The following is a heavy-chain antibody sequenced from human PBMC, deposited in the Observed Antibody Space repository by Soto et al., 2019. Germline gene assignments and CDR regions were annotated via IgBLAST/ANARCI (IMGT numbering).Heavy chain of an antibody. Sequence: SCTASGFTFSMYWMHWVRQVPGKGPEWVSRISDDGSRADYADSVKGRFTISRGNAKNTLYLEMHVLRADDTAVYYCTRGPRPSSVGTGAFWGQGTPVTVSS. V-gene: IGHV3-74*01. D-gene: IGHD3-10*01. CDR1: GFTFSMYW. CDR2: ISDDGSRA. J-gene: IGHJ4*02. CDR3: TRGPRPSSVGTGAF.